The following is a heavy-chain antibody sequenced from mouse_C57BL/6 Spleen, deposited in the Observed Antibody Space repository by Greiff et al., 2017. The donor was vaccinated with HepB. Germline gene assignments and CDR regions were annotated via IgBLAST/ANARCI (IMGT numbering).Heavy chain of an antibody. CDR1: GYTFTSYW. D-gene: IGHD2-12*01. J-gene: IGHJ4*01. CDR3: ARPDDEGAMDY. CDR2: ILPGSGST. V-gene: IGHV1-9*01. Sequence: VMLVESGAELAKPGASVKLSCKASGYTFTSYWMHWVKQRPGHGLEWIGEILPGSGSTNYNEKFKGKATFTADTSSNTAYMQLSSLTTEDSAIYYGARPDDEGAMDYWGQGTSVTVSS.